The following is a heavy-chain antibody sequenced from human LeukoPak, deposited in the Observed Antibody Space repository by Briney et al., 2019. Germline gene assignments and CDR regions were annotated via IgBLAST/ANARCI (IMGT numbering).Heavy chain of an antibody. CDR3: ARLSHYDSSGTDY. Sequence: VASVKVSCTASGGTFSSYAISWVRQAPGQGPEWMGGIIPIFGTANYAQKFQGRVTITADESTSTAYMELSSLRSEDTAVYYCARLSHYDSSGTDYWGQGTLVTVSS. CDR2: IIPIFGTA. J-gene: IGHJ4*02. CDR1: GGTFSSYA. V-gene: IGHV1-69*13. D-gene: IGHD3-22*01.